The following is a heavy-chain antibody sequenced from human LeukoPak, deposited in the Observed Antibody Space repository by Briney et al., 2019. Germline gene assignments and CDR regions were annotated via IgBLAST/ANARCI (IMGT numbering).Heavy chain of an antibody. Sequence: GGSLRLSCAASGFTFSGSAMHWVRQASGEGLEWVGRIRSKANSYATAYAASVKGRFTISRDDSKNTAYLQMNSLKTEDTAVYYCTRRGSYYGMDVWGQGTTVTVSS. CDR1: GFTFSGSA. CDR2: IRSKANSYAT. J-gene: IGHJ6*02. D-gene: IGHD1-14*01. V-gene: IGHV3-73*01. CDR3: TRRGSYYGMDV.